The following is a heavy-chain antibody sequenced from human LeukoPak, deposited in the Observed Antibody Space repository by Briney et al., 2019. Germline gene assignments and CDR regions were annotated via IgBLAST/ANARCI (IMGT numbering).Heavy chain of an antibody. CDR2: IYYSGST. J-gene: IGHJ5*02. CDR1: GGSISSSSYY. CDR3: ARQDPSNNWFDP. Sequence: SETLSLTCTVSGGSISSSSYYWGWIRQPPGKGLEWIGSIYYSGSTYYNPSLKSRVTISVDTSKNQFSPKLSSVTAADTAVYYCARQDPSNNWFDPWGQGTLVTVSS. V-gene: IGHV4-39*01.